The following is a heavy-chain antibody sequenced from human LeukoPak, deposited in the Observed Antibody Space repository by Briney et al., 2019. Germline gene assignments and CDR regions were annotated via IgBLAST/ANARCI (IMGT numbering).Heavy chain of an antibody. J-gene: IGHJ6*02. Sequence: TGGSLRHSRAPSGFTFTRYSMSWVGQAAGRGRAWVSSISRIGGGTYYADSMKGRSTISRDNSKNTLYLQMNSLRAADTAVYYCAREGPGLLWFGEFPGGMDVWGQGTTVTVSS. V-gene: IGHV3-23*01. CDR2: ISRIGGGT. CDR3: AREGPGLLWFGEFPGGMDV. D-gene: IGHD3-10*01. CDR1: GFTFTRYS.